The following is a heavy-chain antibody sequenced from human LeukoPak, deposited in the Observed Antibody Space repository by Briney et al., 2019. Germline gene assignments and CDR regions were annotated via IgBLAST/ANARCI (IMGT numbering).Heavy chain of an antibody. V-gene: IGHV3-23*01. J-gene: IGHJ4*02. Sequence: GGSLRLSCAASGFTFSSYAMSWVRQAPGKGLEWVSAISGSGGSTYYADSVKGRFTISRDNSKNTLYLQMNSLRAEDTAVYYCAKSPVTAFGGVIEVFLDYWGQGTLVTVSS. CDR3: AKSPVTAFGGVIEVFLDY. CDR1: GFTFSSYA. CDR2: ISGSGGST. D-gene: IGHD3-16*02.